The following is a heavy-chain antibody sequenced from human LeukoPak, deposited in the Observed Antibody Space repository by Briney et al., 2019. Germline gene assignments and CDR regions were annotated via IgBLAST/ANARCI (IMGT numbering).Heavy chain of an antibody. D-gene: IGHD5-12*01. CDR3: ARGGYSGYDYGHNWFDP. V-gene: IGHV4-34*01. CDR1: GGSFSGYY. Sequence: SETLSLTCAVYGGSFSGYYWSWIRQPPGKGLEWIGEINHSGSTNYNPSLKSRVTISVDTSKNQFSLKLSSVTAADTAVYYCARGGYSGYDYGHNWFDPWGQGTLVTVSS. CDR2: INHSGST. J-gene: IGHJ5*02.